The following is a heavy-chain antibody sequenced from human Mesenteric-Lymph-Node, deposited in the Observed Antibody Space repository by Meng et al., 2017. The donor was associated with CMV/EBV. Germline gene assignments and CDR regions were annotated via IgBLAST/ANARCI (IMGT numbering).Heavy chain of an antibody. D-gene: IGHD3-22*01. V-gene: IGHV1-69*10. Sequence: SVKVSCKASGGTFSSYAISWVRQAPGQGLEWMGGIIPILGIANYAQKLQGRVTMTTDTSTSTAYMELRSLRSDDTAVYYCARSLGGYYEDGAFDIWGQGTMVTVSS. CDR1: GGTFSSYA. CDR3: ARSLGGYYEDGAFDI. J-gene: IGHJ3*02. CDR2: IIPILGIA.